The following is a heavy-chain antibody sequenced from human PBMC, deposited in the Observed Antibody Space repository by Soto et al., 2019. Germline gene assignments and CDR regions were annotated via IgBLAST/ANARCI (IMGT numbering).Heavy chain of an antibody. D-gene: IGHD6-19*01. CDR3: AKDRGIAVAGTGGDIDY. Sequence: QVQLVESGGGVVQPGRSLRLSCAASGFTFSSYGMHWVRQAPGKGLEWVAVISYDGSNKYYAESVKGRFTIPRDNSKNTLYQQMNSLRAEDTAVYYCAKDRGIAVAGTGGDIDYWGQGTLVTVSS. V-gene: IGHV3-30*18. CDR1: GFTFSSYG. J-gene: IGHJ4*02. CDR2: ISYDGSNK.